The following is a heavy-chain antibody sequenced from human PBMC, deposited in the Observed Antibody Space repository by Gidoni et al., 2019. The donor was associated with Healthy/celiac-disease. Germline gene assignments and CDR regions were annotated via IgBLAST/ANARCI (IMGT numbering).Heavy chain of an antibody. CDR2: ISSSSSYI. V-gene: IGHV3-21*01. J-gene: IGHJ4*02. D-gene: IGHD6-13*01. CDR3: ARDQGVYSSLDY. Sequence: APGKGLEWVSSISSSSSYIYYADSVKGRFTISRDNAKNSLYLQMNSLRAEDTAVYYCARDQGVYSSLDYWGQGTLVTVSS.